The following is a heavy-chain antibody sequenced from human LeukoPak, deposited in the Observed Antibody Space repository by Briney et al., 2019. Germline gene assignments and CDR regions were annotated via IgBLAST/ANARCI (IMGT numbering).Heavy chain of an antibody. J-gene: IGHJ4*02. D-gene: IGHD3-10*01. V-gene: IGHV5-51*01. CDR1: GDRSLIYW. CDR2: IHPGDSDT. Sequence: GGSLQISCKGSGDRSLIYWIGWVRQLPGKGLEWMGIIHPGDSDTRYSPSFQGQITISADKSIYTAHLQWSSLKASDTAMYYCARLSGASLSNFDYWGQGTLVTVSS. CDR3: ARLSGASLSNFDY.